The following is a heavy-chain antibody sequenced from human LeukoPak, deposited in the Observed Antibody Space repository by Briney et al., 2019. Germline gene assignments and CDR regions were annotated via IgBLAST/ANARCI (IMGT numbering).Heavy chain of an antibody. CDR1: GASFSGYY. Sequence: PSETLSLTCAVYGASFSGYYWSWIRHPPGKGLEWIGEINHSGSTNYNPSLKSRVTISVDTSKNQFSLKLSSVTAADTAVYYCARGRAFDIWGQGTMVTVSS. J-gene: IGHJ3*02. V-gene: IGHV4-34*01. CDR2: INHSGST. CDR3: ARGRAFDI.